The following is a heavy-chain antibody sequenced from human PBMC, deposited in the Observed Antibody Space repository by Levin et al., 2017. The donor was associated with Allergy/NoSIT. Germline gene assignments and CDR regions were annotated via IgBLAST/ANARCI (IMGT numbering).Heavy chain of an antibody. V-gene: IGHV3-23*01. Sequence: GGSLRLSCAASGFTFSSYAMSWVRQAPGKGLEWVSAISGSGGSTYYADSVKGRFTISRDNSKNTLYLQMNSLRAEDTAVYYCAKQYCSSTSGYTSDAFDIWGQGTMVTVSS. CDR3: AKQYCSSTSGYTSDAFDI. J-gene: IGHJ3*02. D-gene: IGHD2-2*01. CDR1: GFTFSSYA. CDR2: ISGSGGST.